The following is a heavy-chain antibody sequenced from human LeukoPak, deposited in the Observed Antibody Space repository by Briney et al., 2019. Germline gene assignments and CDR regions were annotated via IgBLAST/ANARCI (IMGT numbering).Heavy chain of an antibody. D-gene: IGHD5-18*01. V-gene: IGHV4-61*01. J-gene: IGHJ4*02. Sequence: SETLSLTCTVSAGSVSSGSYYWSWIRQPPGKGLEWIGDVYYTGSANYNPSLNSRVTISVDKSKNQFSLKLTSVTAADTAVYYCARVPRGFRYGYKFSDEWYFDYWGQGALVTVSS. CDR3: ARVPRGFRYGYKFSDEWYFDY. CDR2: VYYTGSA. CDR1: AGSVSSGSYY.